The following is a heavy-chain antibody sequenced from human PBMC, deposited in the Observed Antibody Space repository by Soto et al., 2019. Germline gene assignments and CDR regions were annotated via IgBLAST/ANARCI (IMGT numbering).Heavy chain of an antibody. J-gene: IGHJ5*02. CDR3: ARRVYLGPFDP. CDR2: IYYSGST. CDR1: GGSISSYY. D-gene: IGHD6-6*01. V-gene: IGHV4-59*01. Sequence: QVQLQESGPGLVKPSETLSLTCTVSGGSISSYYWSWIRQPPGKGLEWIGYIYYSGSTNYNPSLKSRVTISVDTSKNQFSLKMSSVTAADTAVYYCARRVYLGPFDPWGQGTLVTVSS.